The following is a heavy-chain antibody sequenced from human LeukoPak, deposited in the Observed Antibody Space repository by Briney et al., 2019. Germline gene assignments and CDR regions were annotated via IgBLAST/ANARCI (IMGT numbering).Heavy chain of an antibody. CDR1: GGTFSSYA. D-gene: IGHD3-22*01. Sequence: SVKVSCKASGGTFSSYAISWVRQAPGQGLEWMGGILPIFGTANYAQKFQGRVTITADESTSTAYMELSSLRSEDTAVYYCARRPNYYDSSGYVGAFDIWGQGTMVTVSS. J-gene: IGHJ3*02. CDR2: ILPIFGTA. CDR3: ARRPNYYDSSGYVGAFDI. V-gene: IGHV1-69*13.